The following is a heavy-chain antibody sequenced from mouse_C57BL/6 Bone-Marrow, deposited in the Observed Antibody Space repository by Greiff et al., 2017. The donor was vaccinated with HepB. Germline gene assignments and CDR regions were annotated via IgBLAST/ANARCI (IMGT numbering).Heavy chain of an antibody. CDR3: VRDYGSSPYYYAMDY. J-gene: IGHJ4*01. Sequence: EVQLVESGGGLVQPKGSLKLSCAASGFSFNTYAMNWVRQAPGKGLEWVARIRSKSNNYATYYADSVKDRFTISRDDSESMLYLQMNNLKTEDTAMYYCVRDYGSSPYYYAMDYWGQGTSVTVSS. CDR1: GFSFNTYA. D-gene: IGHD1-1*01. CDR2: IRSKSNNYAT. V-gene: IGHV10-1*01.